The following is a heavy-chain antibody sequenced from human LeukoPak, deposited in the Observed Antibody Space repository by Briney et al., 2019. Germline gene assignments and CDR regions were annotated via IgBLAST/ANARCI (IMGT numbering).Heavy chain of an antibody. Sequence: SETLSLTCAVYGASFTVYYWSWIRQPPGKGLEWIGEINHSGSTNYNPSLKSRVTISVDTSKNQFSLKLSSVTAADTAVYYCARIPYCTNGVCYPRAFDIWGQGTMVTVSS. CDR1: GASFTVYY. V-gene: IGHV4-34*01. CDR2: INHSGST. D-gene: IGHD2-8*01. CDR3: ARIPYCTNGVCYPRAFDI. J-gene: IGHJ3*02.